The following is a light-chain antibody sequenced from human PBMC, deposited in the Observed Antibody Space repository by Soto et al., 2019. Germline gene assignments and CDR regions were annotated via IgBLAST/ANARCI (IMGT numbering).Light chain of an antibody. V-gene: IGKV3-11*01. J-gene: IGKJ1*01. CDR1: QSVSYS. CDR2: DAS. CDR3: QQRRNWWT. Sequence: EIVLTQSPATLSLSPGERATLSCRASQSVSYSLAWYQQKPGQAPRLLIFDASNRVTGIPARFSGSGSGTDFPLTISSLEPEEFAVYYCQQRRNWWTFGQGTKVEIK.